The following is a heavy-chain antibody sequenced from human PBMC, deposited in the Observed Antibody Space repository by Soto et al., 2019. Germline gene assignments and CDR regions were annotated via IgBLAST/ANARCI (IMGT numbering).Heavy chain of an antibody. D-gene: IGHD2-2*01. V-gene: IGHV3-23*01. CDR3: AKGRWGVPAAPFDY. CDR1: GFTFSSYA. J-gene: IGHJ4*02. Sequence: GGSLRLSCAASGFTFSSYAMSWVRQAPGKGLEWVSAISGSGGSTYYADSVKGRFTISRDNSKNALYLQMNSLRAEDTAVYYCAKGRWGVPAAPFDYWGQGTLVTVSS. CDR2: ISGSGGST.